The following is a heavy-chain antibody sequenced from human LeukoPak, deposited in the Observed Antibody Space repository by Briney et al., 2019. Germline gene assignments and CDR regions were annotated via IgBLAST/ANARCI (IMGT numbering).Heavy chain of an antibody. D-gene: IGHD6-19*01. CDR2: INPDGTVT. J-gene: IGHJ2*01. CDR3: VRDSPSGFFDL. CDR1: GFTFSSYS. Sequence: PGGSLRLSCAASGFTFSSYSMNWVRQAPGKGLVWVSPINPDGTVTTYADSVKGRFTISRDNAKNTLYLQMNSLRAEDTAVYYCVRDSPSGFFDLWGRGTLVTVSS. V-gene: IGHV3-74*01.